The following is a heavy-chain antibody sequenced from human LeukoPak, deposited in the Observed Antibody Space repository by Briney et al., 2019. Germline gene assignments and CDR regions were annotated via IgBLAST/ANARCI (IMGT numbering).Heavy chain of an antibody. Sequence: GGSLRLSCAASGFTFSSYSMNWVRQAPGKGLEWVSSISSSSSYIYYADSVKGRFTISRDNSKNTLYLQMNSLRAEDTAVYYCAKAEGAVAGSDAFDIWGQGTMVTVSS. D-gene: IGHD6-19*01. CDR3: AKAEGAVAGSDAFDI. CDR1: GFTFSSYS. CDR2: ISSSSSYI. V-gene: IGHV3-21*04. J-gene: IGHJ3*02.